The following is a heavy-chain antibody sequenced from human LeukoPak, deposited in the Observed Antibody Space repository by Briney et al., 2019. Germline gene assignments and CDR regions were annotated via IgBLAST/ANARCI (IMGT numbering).Heavy chain of an antibody. J-gene: IGHJ6*02. D-gene: IGHD2-15*01. CDR1: GFTFGSYA. CDR2: TSYDESNK. Sequence: PGRSLRLSCAASGFTFGSYAMYWVRQAPGKGLEWVAVTSYDESNKSYADSVKGRFTISRDNSKNTLYLQMDSLRAEDTAVYYCAKSGGYCSGGSCPGGYYYGMDVWGQGTTVTVSS. CDR3: AKSGGYCSGGSCPGGYYYGMDV. V-gene: IGHV3-30*18.